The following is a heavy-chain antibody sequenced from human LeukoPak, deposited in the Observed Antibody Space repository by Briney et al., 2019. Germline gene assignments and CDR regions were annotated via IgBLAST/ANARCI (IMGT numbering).Heavy chain of an antibody. CDR3: ARGGYYYDSSGYYSGRYYFDY. CDR1: GGSISRYY. V-gene: IGHV4-59*01. CDR2: ISDSGTT. D-gene: IGHD3-22*01. J-gene: IGHJ4*02. Sequence: SETLSLTCTVSGGSISRYYWSWIRQPPGKGLEWFGYISDSGTTNYNPSLKSRVTISVDTSKKEFSLKLSSVTAADTAVYYCARGGYYYDSSGYYSGRYYFDYWGQGTLVTVSS.